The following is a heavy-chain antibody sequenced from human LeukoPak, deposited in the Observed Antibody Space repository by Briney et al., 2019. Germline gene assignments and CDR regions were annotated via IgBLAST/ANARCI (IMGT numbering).Heavy chain of an antibody. D-gene: IGHD4-17*01. Sequence: PEGSLRLSCAASGFTFGDYYMSGIHQPPGKGLGGVAYISSGGGTIYTADSVKGRFTISRDNAKNSLYLQMNSLRAEDTAMYYCARDGSYGDYGNILNSFAPWGPGNLVTVSS. CDR1: GFTFGDYY. J-gene: IGHJ5*02. V-gene: IGHV3-11*01. CDR3: ARDGSYGDYGNILNSFAP. CDR2: ISSGGGTI.